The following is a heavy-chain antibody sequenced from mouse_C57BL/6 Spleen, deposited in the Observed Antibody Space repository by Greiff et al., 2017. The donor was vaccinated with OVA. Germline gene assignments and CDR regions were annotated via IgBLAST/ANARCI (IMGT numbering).Heavy chain of an antibody. J-gene: IGHJ1*03. D-gene: IGHD2-3*01. CDR3: TRADGYYDFDV. CDR2: ISSGGDYI. Sequence: EVKLVESGEGLVKPGGSLKLSCAASGFTFSSYAMSWVRQTPEKRLEWVAYISSGGDYIYYADPVKGRFPISRDHTRNTLYLQMSSLKSEDTAMYYCTRADGYYDFDVWGTGTTGTVSA. CDR1: GFTFSSYA. V-gene: IGHV5-9-1*02.